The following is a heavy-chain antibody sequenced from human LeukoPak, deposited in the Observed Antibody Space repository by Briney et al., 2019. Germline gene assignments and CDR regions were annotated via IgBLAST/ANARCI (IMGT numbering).Heavy chain of an antibody. V-gene: IGHV3-48*03. J-gene: IGHJ6*02. Sequence: PGGSLRLSCAASGFTFSSYEMNWVRQAPGKGLEWVSFISSSGSTIYYADSVKGRFTISRDNAKNSLYLQMNSLRAEDTAVYYCAREDYYDSSGYYYGYYYYYGMDVWGQGTTVTVSS. CDR2: ISSSGSTI. CDR1: GFTFSSYE. D-gene: IGHD3-22*01. CDR3: AREDYYDSSGYYYGYYYYYGMDV.